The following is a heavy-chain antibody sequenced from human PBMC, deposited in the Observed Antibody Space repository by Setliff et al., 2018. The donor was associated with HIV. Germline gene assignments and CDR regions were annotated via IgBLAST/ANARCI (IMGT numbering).Heavy chain of an antibody. J-gene: IGHJ4*02. D-gene: IGHD5-18*01. CDR1: NGSFSGYY. CDR3: AAWGPRYSYAPYFFDS. V-gene: IGHV4-34*01. CDR2: INHSGST. Sequence: SEALSLTCAVYNGSFSGYYWTWIRQPPGKGLEWIGEINHSGSTNYSPSLKSRVTISVDASRNQFSLRLSSVTAADTAVYYCAAWGPRYSYAPYFFDSWGQGTLVTVSS.